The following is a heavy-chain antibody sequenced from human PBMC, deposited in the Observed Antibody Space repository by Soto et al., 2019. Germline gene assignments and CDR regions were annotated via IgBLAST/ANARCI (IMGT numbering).Heavy chain of an antibody. CDR1: GSSIVSRDC. CDR2: IHHGGSS. V-gene: IGHV4-38-2*02. J-gene: IGHJ5*02. D-gene: IGHD3-16*01. CDR3: ARDWGNTHSDISWLDH. Sequence: PSDTRSLTCAFSGSSIVSRDCLVLMLQPPWKGLEWIGTIHHGGSSFYNPSLKSRVTMSVDKSKNQFSLKLRSVTAADTDVYFCARDWGNTHSDISWLDHWGQGTLVTVSS.